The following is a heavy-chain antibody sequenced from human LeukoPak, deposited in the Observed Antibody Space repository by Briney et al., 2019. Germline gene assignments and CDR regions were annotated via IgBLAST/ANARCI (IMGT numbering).Heavy chain of an antibody. J-gene: IGHJ3*02. CDR3: AKAIAKWELRGSDALDI. Sequence: GRSLRLSCAASGFTFDDYAMHWVRQAPGKGLEWVSDINWNSGKIGYADSVKGRFSISRDNAKRSLYLEMDSLRAEDTALYYCAKAIAKWELRGSDALDIWGLGTMATVSS. CDR2: INWNSGKI. V-gene: IGHV3-9*01. CDR1: GFTFDDYA. D-gene: IGHD1-26*01.